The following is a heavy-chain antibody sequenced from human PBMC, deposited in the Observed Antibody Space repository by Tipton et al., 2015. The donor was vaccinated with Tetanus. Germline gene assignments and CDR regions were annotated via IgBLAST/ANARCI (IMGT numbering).Heavy chain of an antibody. V-gene: IGHV4-34*01. Sequence: TLSLTCGVSDGSFNAYYWSWIRQTPGKGLEWIGEVNQSGSIKYNPSFNSRAAISVDTSKSQFSLRVRSVTAADTAVYYCARGRTMSGVVAPFDLWGQGTQVTVSS. CDR2: VNQSGSI. D-gene: IGHD3-3*01. CDR3: ARGRTMSGVVAPFDL. CDR1: DGSFNAYY. J-gene: IGHJ4*02.